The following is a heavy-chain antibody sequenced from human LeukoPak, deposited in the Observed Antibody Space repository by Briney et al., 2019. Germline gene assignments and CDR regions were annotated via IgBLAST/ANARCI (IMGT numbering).Heavy chain of an antibody. V-gene: IGHV4-30-2*01. J-gene: IGHJ6*03. CDR2: FYYSENT. Sequence: PSQTLSLTFIVAGGFSSSGCYYGCWLPQPPGGGREWIRYFYYSENTYYNPSLKSGVTISEDRSKNQFTLQLRSVTAADTAVYYCARASRTRKRYCSSTSCYTGYYYYYYMDVWGKGTTVTVSS. CDR3: ARASRTRKRYCSSTSCYTGYYYYYYMDV. D-gene: IGHD2-2*02. CDR1: GGFSSSGCYY.